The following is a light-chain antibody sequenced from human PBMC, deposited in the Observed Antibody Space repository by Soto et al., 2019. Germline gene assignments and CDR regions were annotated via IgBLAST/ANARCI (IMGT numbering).Light chain of an antibody. CDR3: QQSYSTPRT. Sequence: DIQMTQSPSSLSASVGDRVAIICRASQSISNDLNWYQQKPGKAPKLLIYAASSLQSGVPSRFSGSGSGTDFTLTISSLQPEDFATYYCQQSYSTPRTFGQGTKVEIK. J-gene: IGKJ1*01. CDR2: AAS. CDR1: QSISND. V-gene: IGKV1-39*01.